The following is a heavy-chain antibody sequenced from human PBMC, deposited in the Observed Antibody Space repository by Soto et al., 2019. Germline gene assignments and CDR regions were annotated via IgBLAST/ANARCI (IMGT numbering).Heavy chain of an antibody. CDR1: GGSISSSSYY. Sequence: XETLSLTCTVAGGSISSSSYYWGWIRQPPGKGLEWIGSIYYSGSTYYNPSLKSRVTISVDTSKNQFSLKLSSVTAADTAVYYCARQESMYYFDYWGQGTLVTVSS. J-gene: IGHJ4*02. V-gene: IGHV4-39*01. CDR2: IYYSGST. D-gene: IGHD3-10*02. CDR3: ARQESMYYFDY.